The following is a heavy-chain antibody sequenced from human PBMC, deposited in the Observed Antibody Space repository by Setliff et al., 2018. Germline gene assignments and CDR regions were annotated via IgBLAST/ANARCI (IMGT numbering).Heavy chain of an antibody. Sequence: SVKVSCKASGDSFSNYAISWVRQAPGQGLEWMGGIIPLFGTTNYAQEFQGRVTITTDESTNTAYMELSSLRSEDTATYYCAREKVVVVSATSYHYYMDVWGKGTTVTVSS. CDR2: IIPLFGTT. J-gene: IGHJ6*03. V-gene: IGHV1-69*05. D-gene: IGHD2-15*01. CDR1: GDSFSNYA. CDR3: AREKVVVVSATSYHYYMDV.